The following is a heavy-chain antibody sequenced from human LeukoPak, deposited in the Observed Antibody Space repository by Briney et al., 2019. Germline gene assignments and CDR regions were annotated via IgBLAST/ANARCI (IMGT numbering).Heavy chain of an antibody. J-gene: IGHJ4*02. V-gene: IGHV4-39*01. CDR2: IYYSGST. CDR3: ARVTSQQDFDF. D-gene: IGHD1/OR15-1a*01. CDR1: GGSISSNY. Sequence: SETLSLTCSVSGGSISSNYWSWIRQPPGKGLEWIGSIYYSGSTYYNPSLKSRVTISVDTSKNQFSLKLSSVTVADTAVYYCARVTSQQDFDFWGQGTLVTVSS.